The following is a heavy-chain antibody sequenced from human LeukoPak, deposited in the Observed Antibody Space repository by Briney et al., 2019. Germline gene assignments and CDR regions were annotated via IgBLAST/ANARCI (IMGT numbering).Heavy chain of an antibody. V-gene: IGHV4-59*08. CDR3: ARRGYYDSSNYYYYYMDV. D-gene: IGHD3-22*01. CDR2: IYYSGST. J-gene: IGHJ6*03. CDR1: GGSISTYY. Sequence: SETPSLTCTVSGGSISTYYWSWIRQPPGKGLEWIGYIYYSGSTSYNPSLKSRVTISVDTSKNQFSLKLSSVTAADTAVYYCARRGYYDSSNYYYYYMDVWGKGTTVTVSS.